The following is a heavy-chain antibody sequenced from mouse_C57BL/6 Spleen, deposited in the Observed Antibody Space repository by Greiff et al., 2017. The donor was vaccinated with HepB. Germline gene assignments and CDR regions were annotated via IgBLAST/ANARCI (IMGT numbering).Heavy chain of an antibody. J-gene: IGHJ4*01. CDR1: GYAFSSSW. Sequence: VKLVESGPELVKPGASVKISCKASGYAFSSSWMNWVKQRPGKGLEWIGRIYPGDGDTNYNGKFKGKATLTADKSSSTAYMQLSSLTSEDSAVYFCARETTVVSYYAMDYWGQRTSVTVSS. V-gene: IGHV1-82*01. CDR3: ARETTVVSYYAMDY. CDR2: IYPGDGDT. D-gene: IGHD1-1*01.